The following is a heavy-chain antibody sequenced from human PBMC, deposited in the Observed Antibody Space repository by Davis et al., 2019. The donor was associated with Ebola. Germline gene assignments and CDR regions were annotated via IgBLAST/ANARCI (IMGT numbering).Heavy chain of an antibody. CDR1: GGSVSSDKW. D-gene: IGHD3-16*01. V-gene: IGHV4-4*02. Sequence: PSETLSLTCAVSGGSVSSDKWWTWVRQPPGKGLEWIGEIFYTGKTSYIPSLKSRVTISMDKSKNQFSLRLTSATAADTAMYYCTSRPIRSVSGGLDSWGQGTLVIVSS. J-gene: IGHJ4*02. CDR2: IFYTGKT. CDR3: TSRPIRSVSGGLDS.